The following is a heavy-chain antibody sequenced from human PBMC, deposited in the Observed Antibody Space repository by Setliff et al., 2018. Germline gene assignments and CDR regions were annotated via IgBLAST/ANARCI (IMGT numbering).Heavy chain of an antibody. CDR3: AREEVGRYSSGWYISSDNWFYP. V-gene: IGHV1-2*06. CDR1: GYTFTGYY. D-gene: IGHD6-19*01. CDR2: VNPNSGGT. J-gene: IGHJ5*02. Sequence: ASVKVSCKASGYTFTGYYMHWVRQAPGQGLEWMGRVNPNSGGTNYAQKFQGRVTMTRDTSISTAYMELSRLRSDDTAVYYCAREEVGRYSSGWYISSDNWFYPWGQGTLVTVSS.